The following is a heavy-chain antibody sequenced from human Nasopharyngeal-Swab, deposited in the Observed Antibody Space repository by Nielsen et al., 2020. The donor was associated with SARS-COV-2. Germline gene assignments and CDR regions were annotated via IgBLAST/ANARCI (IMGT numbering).Heavy chain of an antibody. D-gene: IGHD6-13*01. CDR2: ISYDGSNK. CDR1: GFTFSSYA. CDR3: ARDSGIAATGRGGYFEY. Sequence: GESLKISCAASGFTFSSYAMHWVRQAPGKGLEWVAVISYDGSNKYYADSVKGRFTISRDNSKNTLYLQMNSLRAEDTAVYYCARDSGIAATGRGGYFEYWGQGALVTVSS. V-gene: IGHV3-30*04. J-gene: IGHJ4*02.